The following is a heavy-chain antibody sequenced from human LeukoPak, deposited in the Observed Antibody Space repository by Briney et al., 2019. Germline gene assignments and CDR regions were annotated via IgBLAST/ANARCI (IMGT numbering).Heavy chain of an antibody. CDR3: VRYGVAYGMDV. V-gene: IGHV3-7*01. Sequence: PGGSLRLSCAASGFGFSNYWMGWVRQTPGRGLEWVAYIKPDGSVTQYVDSVKGRFTISRDNAQNSLSLQMNSLGAEDTAVYYCVRYGVAYGMDVWGQGTTVTVSS. CDR2: IKPDGSVT. J-gene: IGHJ6*02. CDR1: GFGFSNYW. D-gene: IGHD2-15*01.